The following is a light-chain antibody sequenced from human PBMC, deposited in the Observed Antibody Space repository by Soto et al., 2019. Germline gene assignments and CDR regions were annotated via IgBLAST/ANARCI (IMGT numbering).Light chain of an antibody. CDR2: GAS. CDR3: QQSSSSPT. CDR1: QSVSSSY. V-gene: IGKV3-20*01. Sequence: EIVLTQSPGTLSLSPGERATLSCRASQSVSSSYLAWYQQKPGQAPRLLINGASSRATGIPDRFSGSGSGTDFTLTISRLEPEDFAVYYCQQSSSSPTFGQGTKVEIK. J-gene: IGKJ1*01.